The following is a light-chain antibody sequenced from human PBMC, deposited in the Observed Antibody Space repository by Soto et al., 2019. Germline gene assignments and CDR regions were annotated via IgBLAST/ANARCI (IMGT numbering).Light chain of an antibody. Sequence: QTVVTQEPSFSVSPGVTVTLTCGLSSGSVSTSNYPSWYQRTPGQAPRTLIYSTNIRSSGVPDRFSGSILGNKAALTITGAQADDESDYYCVLYMGSGITMFGGGTKLTVL. CDR3: VLYMGSGITM. CDR2: STN. J-gene: IGLJ7*01. V-gene: IGLV8-61*01. CDR1: SGSVSTSNY.